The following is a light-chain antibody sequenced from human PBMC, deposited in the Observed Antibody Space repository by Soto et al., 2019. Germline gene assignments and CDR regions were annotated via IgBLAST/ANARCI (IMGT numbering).Light chain of an antibody. CDR1: QSVSSNY. CDR3: QQYGTSPGDT. V-gene: IGKV3-20*01. J-gene: IGKJ2*01. Sequence: EIVLTQSPGTLSLSPGERATLSCRASQSVSSNYLTWYQQKPGQAPRLLIHGTPNRATGIPDRFSGSGSGTDFTRTNSRLEPEDFAVYYCQQYGTSPGDTFGQATELEIK. CDR2: GTP.